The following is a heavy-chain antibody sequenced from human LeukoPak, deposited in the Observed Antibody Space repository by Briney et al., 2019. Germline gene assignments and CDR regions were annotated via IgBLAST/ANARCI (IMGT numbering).Heavy chain of an antibody. D-gene: IGHD6-19*01. CDR3: ASYSSGWYQYAFDI. CDR2: IYYSGST. CDR1: GGSISSSSYY. J-gene: IGHJ3*02. V-gene: IGHV4-39*06. Sequence: SETLSLTCTVSGGSISSSSYYWGWIRQPPGKGLEWIGSIYYSGSTYYNPSLKSRLTISVDTSKNQFALKLSSVTAADTAVYYCASYSSGWYQYAFDIWGQGTMVTVSS.